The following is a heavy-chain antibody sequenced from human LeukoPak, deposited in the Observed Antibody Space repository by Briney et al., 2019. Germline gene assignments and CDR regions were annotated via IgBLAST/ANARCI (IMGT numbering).Heavy chain of an antibody. CDR2: ISWNSGSI. J-gene: IGHJ4*02. D-gene: IGHD1-26*01. CDR3: ARSGSDFDC. V-gene: IGHV3-9*01. CDR1: GFTFDDYA. Sequence: GGSLRLSCAASGFTFDDYAMHWVRQAPGKGLEWVSGISWNSGSIGYADSVKGRFTISRDNAKNSQYLQINSLRVEDTAVYYCARSGSDFDCWGQGTLVSVSS.